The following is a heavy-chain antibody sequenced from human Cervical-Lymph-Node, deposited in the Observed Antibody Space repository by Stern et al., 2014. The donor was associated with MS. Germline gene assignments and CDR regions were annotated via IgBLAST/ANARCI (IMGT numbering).Heavy chain of an antibody. J-gene: IGHJ6*02. D-gene: IGHD2-15*01. CDR3: ARGARVVRLVAAAIDSYYGLDV. V-gene: IGHV1-2*06. CDR2: INPNTGGA. Sequence: QVQLVESGTEVKKPGASVKVSCRASGYTFVDYHIHWVRQAPGRGLEWMGRINPNTGGANYAQNFQGRVTLTRDTSMKTAYMELSRLTSDDAAVYYCARGARVVRLVAAAIDSYYGLDVWGQGTTVTVSS. CDR1: GYTFVDYH.